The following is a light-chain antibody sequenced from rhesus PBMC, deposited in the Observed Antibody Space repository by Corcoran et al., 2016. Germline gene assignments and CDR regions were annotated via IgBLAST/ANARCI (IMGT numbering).Light chain of an antibody. CDR2: EVT. J-gene: IGLJ1*01. V-gene: IGLV2-32*02. CDR3: SSYAGSYTYI. CDR1: SSDIGGYNY. Sequence: QAALTQPRSVSGSPGQSVTISCTGTSSDIGGYNYVSWYQHHPGTVPKLMIYEVTKRPSGVSDRFSASKSGNTASLTISGLQAEDEADYYCSSYAGSYTYIFAGGTLLTVL.